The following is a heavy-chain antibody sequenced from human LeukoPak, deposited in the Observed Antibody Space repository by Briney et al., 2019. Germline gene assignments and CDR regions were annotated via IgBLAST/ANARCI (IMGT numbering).Heavy chain of an antibody. J-gene: IGHJ3*02. CDR3: ARDRRAVVVDI. CDR1: GGSLSSSSYY. CDR2: IYYSGST. D-gene: IGHD6-19*01. V-gene: IGHV4-39*02. Sequence: PSETLSLTCTVSGGSLSSSSYYWGWIRQPPGNWLEWIGSIYYSGSTYYNPSLKSRATISVDTSKNHFSLRLISVPAADTAVYYCARDRRAVVVDIWGQGTMVTVSS.